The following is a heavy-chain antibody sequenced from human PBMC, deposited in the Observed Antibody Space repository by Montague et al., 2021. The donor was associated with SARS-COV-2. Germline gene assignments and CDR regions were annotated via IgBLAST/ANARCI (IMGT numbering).Heavy chain of an antibody. V-gene: IGHV4-4*02. Sequence: SETLSLTCAVSGVSIGSNNWWSWVRQPPGKGLEWIGEIYHSGSTNYNPSPKSRVTISVDKSKNQFSLKMSSVTAADTAVFYCARGLGCSGGRCYGDWLDPWGQGTLVTVSS. J-gene: IGHJ5*02. D-gene: IGHD2-15*01. CDR1: GVSIGSNNW. CDR2: IYHSGST. CDR3: ARGLGCSGGRCYGDWLDP.